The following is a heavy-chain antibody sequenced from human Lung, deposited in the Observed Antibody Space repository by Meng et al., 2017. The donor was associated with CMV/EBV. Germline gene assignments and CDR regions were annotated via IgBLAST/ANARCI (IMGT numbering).Heavy chain of an antibody. V-gene: IGHV4-61*01. CDR3: ARDILERNAFDM. J-gene: IGHJ3*02. Sequence: SXTLSLXCTVSGGSVSSGSYYWSWLRQPPGKGLEWIGYISYIGSTNYNPSLKSRVTISVDTSKNQFSLKLSSVTAADPAIFYCARDILERNAFDMWGQG. CDR2: ISYIGST. D-gene: IGHD1-1*01. CDR1: GGSVSSGSYY.